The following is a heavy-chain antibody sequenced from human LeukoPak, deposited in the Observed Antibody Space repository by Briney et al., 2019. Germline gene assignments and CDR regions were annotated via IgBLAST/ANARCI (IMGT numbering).Heavy chain of an antibody. D-gene: IGHD6-19*01. CDR3: ARGHSSGWYLYYFDY. Sequence: PSETLSLTCAVYGGSFSGYYWSWIRQPPGKGLEWIGEINHSGSTNYNPSLKSRVTISVDTSKNQFSLKLSSVTAADTAVYYCARGHSSGWYLYYFDYWGQGTLVTVSS. CDR1: GGSFSGYY. V-gene: IGHV4-34*01. J-gene: IGHJ4*02. CDR2: INHSGST.